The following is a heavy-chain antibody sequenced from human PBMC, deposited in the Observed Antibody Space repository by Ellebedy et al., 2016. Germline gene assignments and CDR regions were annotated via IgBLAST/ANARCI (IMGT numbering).Heavy chain of an antibody. J-gene: IGHJ4*02. Sequence: GESLKISXKGSGYSFTSYWISWVRQMPGKGLEWMGRIDPSDSYTNYSPSFQGHVTISADKSISTAYLQWSSLKASDTAMYYCVGDGYKGSGYWGQGTLVTVSS. D-gene: IGHD5-24*01. V-gene: IGHV5-10-1*01. CDR2: IDPSDSYT. CDR3: VGDGYKGSGY. CDR1: GYSFTSYW.